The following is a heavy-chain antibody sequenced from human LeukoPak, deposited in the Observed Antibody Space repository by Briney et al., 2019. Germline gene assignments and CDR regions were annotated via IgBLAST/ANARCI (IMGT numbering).Heavy chain of an antibody. J-gene: IGHJ6*03. D-gene: IGHD3-3*01. Sequence: SETLSLTCAVYGGSFSGSYWSWIRQPPGKGLEWIGEINHSGSTNYNPSLKSRVTISVDTSKNQFSLKLSSVTAAGTAVYYCARMYYDFWSGYYSPRYYYYMDVWGKGTTVTVSS. CDR1: GGSFSGSY. V-gene: IGHV4-34*01. CDR2: INHSGST. CDR3: ARMYYDFWSGYYSPRYYYYMDV.